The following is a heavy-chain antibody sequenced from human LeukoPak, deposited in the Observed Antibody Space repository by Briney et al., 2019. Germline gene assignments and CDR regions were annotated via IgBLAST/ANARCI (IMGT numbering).Heavy chain of an antibody. CDR3: ARGAEMADDY. CDR1: GASISSSY. V-gene: IGHV4-59*01. Sequence: SETLSLTCTVSGASISSSYWSWIRQPPGKGLEWIGYIYYSGSTNYNPSLKSRVTISVDTPKNQFSLKLSSVTAADTAVYYCARGAEMADDYWGQGTLVTVSS. J-gene: IGHJ4*02. CDR2: IYYSGST. D-gene: IGHD5-24*01.